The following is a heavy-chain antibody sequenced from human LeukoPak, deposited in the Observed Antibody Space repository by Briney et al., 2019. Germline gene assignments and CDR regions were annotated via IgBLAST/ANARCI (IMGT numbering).Heavy chain of an antibody. Sequence: GGSLRLSCAAFGFTFRTYAIDWVRQAPGKGLEGVSLITGNGDTIQYADSVKGRFTISRDNSKNTLYLQMNNVRAEDTAMYYCAKDLKPDGINDFDFWGQGHLVTVSS. J-gene: IGHJ4*02. D-gene: IGHD6-13*01. CDR2: ITGNGDTI. CDR1: GFTFRTYA. V-gene: IGHV3-23*01. CDR3: AKDLKPDGINDFDF.